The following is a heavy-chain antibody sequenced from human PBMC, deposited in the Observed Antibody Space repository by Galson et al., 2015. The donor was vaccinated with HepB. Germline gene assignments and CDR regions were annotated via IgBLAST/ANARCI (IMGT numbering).Heavy chain of an antibody. D-gene: IGHD3-3*01. V-gene: IGHV1-18*01. Sequence: SVKVSCKASGYTFTSYGISWVRQAPGQGLEWMGWISAYNGNTNYAQKLQGRVTMTTDTSTSTAYMELRSLRSDDTAVYYCARSITIFGVVIINRGPFDYWGQGTLVTVSS. CDR3: ARSITIFGVVIINRGPFDY. J-gene: IGHJ4*02. CDR1: GYTFTSYG. CDR2: ISAYNGNT.